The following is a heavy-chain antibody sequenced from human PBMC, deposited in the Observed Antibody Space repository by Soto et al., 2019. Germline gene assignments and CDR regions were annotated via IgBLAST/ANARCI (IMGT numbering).Heavy chain of an antibody. Sequence: YQWSWIRQTPGKGLEWIGEINDSGNINYNPSLRSRVTILVDTAKKQISLKLSSVTAADTAVYFCARGLILWFGELSRRGGYYYYMDVWGKGTTVTVSS. D-gene: IGHD3-10*01. J-gene: IGHJ6*03. CDR3: ARGLILWFGELSRRGGYYYYMDV. V-gene: IGHV4-34*01. CDR1: YQ. CDR2: INDSGNI.